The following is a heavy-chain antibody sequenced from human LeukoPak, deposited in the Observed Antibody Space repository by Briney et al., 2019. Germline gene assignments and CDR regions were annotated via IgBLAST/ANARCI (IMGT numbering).Heavy chain of an antibody. CDR3: ADFGGGRGN. CDR1: GFTFSSYS. Sequence: GGSLGLSCAASGFTFSSYSMNWVRQAPGKGLEWVSYISSSSSTIYYADSVKGRSTISRDNAKNSLYLQMNSLRAEDTAVYYCADFGGGRGNWGQGTLVTVSS. V-gene: IGHV3-48*01. D-gene: IGHD3-16*01. CDR2: ISSSSSTI. J-gene: IGHJ4*02.